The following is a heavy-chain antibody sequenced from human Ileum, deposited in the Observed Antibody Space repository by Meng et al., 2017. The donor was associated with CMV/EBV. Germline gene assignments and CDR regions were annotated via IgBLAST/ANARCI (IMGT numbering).Heavy chain of an antibody. CDR2: IKQDGSEK. V-gene: IGHV3-7*01. D-gene: IGHD3-22*01. CDR3: ATISGDYYDSSGYAEPEYYFDY. CDR1: GFTFSSYW. Sequence: GGSLRLSCAVSGFTFSSYWMTWVRQAPGKGLEWVANIKQDGSEKHYVDSAKGRFTISRDNAKNSLYLQMNSLRVEDTAVYYCATISGDYYDSSGYAEPEYYFDYWGQGTLVTVSS. J-gene: IGHJ4*02.